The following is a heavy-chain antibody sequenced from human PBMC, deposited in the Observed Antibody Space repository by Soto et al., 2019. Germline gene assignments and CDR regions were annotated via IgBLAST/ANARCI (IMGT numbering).Heavy chain of an antibody. Sequence: EVQLVESGGGLVQPGRSLRLSCAASGFTFDDYAMHWVRQAPGKGLEWVSGVSWNSGILDYADSVKGRFTVSRDNAETSLYLQMNSLRAEDTALYYCAKAMGYSSGWPLDYWGQGTLVTVSS. CDR1: GFTFDDYA. CDR2: VSWNSGIL. D-gene: IGHD6-19*01. V-gene: IGHV3-9*01. J-gene: IGHJ4*02. CDR3: AKAMGYSSGWPLDY.